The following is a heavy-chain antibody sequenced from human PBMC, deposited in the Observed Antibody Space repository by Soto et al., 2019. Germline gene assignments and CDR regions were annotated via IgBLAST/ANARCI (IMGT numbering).Heavy chain of an antibody. Sequence: EVQLVESGGGLVKPGGSLRLSCAGSGFTFSDYSMNWVRQAPGKGLEWVSSISSSYSYISYADSVRGRFTISRDNTQNSLYLQMNSLRAEDTAVYFCARGVECSGGSCYSGHYYGMDVWGQGTTVTVSS. J-gene: IGHJ6*02. CDR2: ISSSYSYI. CDR3: ARGVECSGGSCYSGHYYGMDV. D-gene: IGHD2-21*01. V-gene: IGHV3-21*01. CDR1: GFTFSDYS.